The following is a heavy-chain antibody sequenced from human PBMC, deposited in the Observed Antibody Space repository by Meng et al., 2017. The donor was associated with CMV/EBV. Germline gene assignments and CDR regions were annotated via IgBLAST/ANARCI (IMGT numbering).Heavy chain of an antibody. CDR2: IYYSGST. CDR1: GGSISSGDYY. D-gene: IGHD1-14*01. Sequence: QLVASGPGRVKPSQTLSLTCTVSGGSISSGDYYWRWIRQPPGKGLEWIGYIYYSGSTYYNPSLKSRVTISVDTSKNQFSLKLSSVTAADTAVYYCARVTSRVAGAFDYWGQGTLVTVSS. J-gene: IGHJ4*02. V-gene: IGHV4-30-4*08. CDR3: ARVTSRVAGAFDY.